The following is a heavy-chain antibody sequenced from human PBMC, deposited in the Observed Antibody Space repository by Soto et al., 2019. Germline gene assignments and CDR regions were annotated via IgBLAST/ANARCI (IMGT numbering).Heavy chain of an antibody. CDR3: AKSTRVIRTSFVY. CDR2: ISGSGGTT. CDR1: GFSFSSSA. Sequence: GGSVRLSCVAYGFSFSSSALNCVRQASGRGLEWVSAISGSGGTTYYADSVKGRFTISRDNSKNTLFLQMNSLRAEDAAIYYCAKSTRVIRTSFVYWDQG. J-gene: IGHJ4*02. V-gene: IGHV3-23*01. D-gene: IGHD3-22*01.